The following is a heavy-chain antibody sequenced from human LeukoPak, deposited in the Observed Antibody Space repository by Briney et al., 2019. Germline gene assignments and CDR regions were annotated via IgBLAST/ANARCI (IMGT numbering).Heavy chain of an antibody. Sequence: SETLSLTCTVSGGSISSNNYYWGWIRQPPGKGLEWIGSIYNSGSTYYNPSLKSRVTISVDTSKNQFALKLSSVTAADTAVYYCARDRSSYFDYWGQGTLVTVSS. J-gene: IGHJ4*02. D-gene: IGHD1-14*01. CDR3: ARDRSSYFDY. CDR2: IYNSGST. CDR1: GGSISSNNYY. V-gene: IGHV4-39*01.